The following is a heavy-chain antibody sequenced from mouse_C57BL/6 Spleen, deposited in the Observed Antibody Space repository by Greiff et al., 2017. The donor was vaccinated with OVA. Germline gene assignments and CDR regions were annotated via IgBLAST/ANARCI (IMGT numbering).Heavy chain of an antibody. J-gene: IGHJ2*01. CDR2: IYPGDGDT. CDR3: ARGGLTYFDY. CDR1: GYAFSSYW. D-gene: IGHD3-3*01. V-gene: IGHV1-80*01. Sequence: QVQLKESGAELVKPGASVKISCKASGYAFSSYWMNWVKQRPGKGLEWIGQIYPGDGDTNYNGKFKGKATLTADKSSSTAYMQRSSLTSEDSAVYFCARGGLTYFDYWGQGTTLTVSS.